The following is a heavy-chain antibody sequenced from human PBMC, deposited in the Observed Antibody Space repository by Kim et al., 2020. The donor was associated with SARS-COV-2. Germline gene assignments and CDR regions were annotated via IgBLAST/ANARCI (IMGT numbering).Heavy chain of an antibody. J-gene: IGHJ4*02. CDR3: ARVDCSGGSCYEDY. CDR1: GFTVSSNY. CDR2: IYSGGST. V-gene: IGHV3-53*01. D-gene: IGHD2-15*01. Sequence: GGSLRLSCAASGFTVSSNYMSWVRQAPGKGLEWVSVIYSGGSTYYADSVKGRFTISRDNSKNTLYLQMNSLRAEDTAVYYCARVDCSGGSCYEDYWGQGTLVTVSS.